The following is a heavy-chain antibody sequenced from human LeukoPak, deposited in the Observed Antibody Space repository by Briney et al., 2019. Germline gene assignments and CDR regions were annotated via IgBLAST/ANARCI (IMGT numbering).Heavy chain of an antibody. CDR1: GFPFSSYN. CDR3: ARDSTMVRGVIIAYYYGMEF. J-gene: IGHJ6*04. V-gene: IGHV3-48*04. Sequence: GGSLRLSCAAWGFPFSSYNMHWVRQATGRGREWVSYISSCGSTIYYAVSVKGRFTISRDNAKNSLYLQMNSLRAEDTAVYYCARDSTMVRGVIIAYYYGMEFWGKGTTVTVSS. CDR2: ISSCGSTI. D-gene: IGHD3-10*01.